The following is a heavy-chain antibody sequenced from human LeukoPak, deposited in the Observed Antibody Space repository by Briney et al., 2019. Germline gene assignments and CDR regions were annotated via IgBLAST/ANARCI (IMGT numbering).Heavy chain of an antibody. CDR1: GGSISSGGYY. V-gene: IGHV4-61*08. J-gene: IGHJ3*02. Sequence: SQTLSLTCTVSGGSISSGGYYWSWIRQPPGKGLEWIGYIYYSGSTNYNPSLKSRVTISVDTSKNQFSLKLSSVTAADTAVYYCARGHPAPPLFGVVINAPVDAFDIWGQGTMVTVSS. CDR3: ARGHPAPPLFGVVINAPVDAFDI. CDR2: IYYSGST. D-gene: IGHD3-3*01.